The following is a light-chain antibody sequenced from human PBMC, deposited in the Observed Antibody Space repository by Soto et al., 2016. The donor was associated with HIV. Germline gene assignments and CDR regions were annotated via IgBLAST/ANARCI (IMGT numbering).Light chain of an antibody. CDR3: NSRDSSGKNYV. J-gene: IGLJ1*01. V-gene: IGLV3-19*01. CDR2: GEN. CDR1: SLRTYY. Sequence: SSELTQDPAVSVALGQTVRVTCQGDSLRTYYAAWYQQRPGQAPVLIMYGENNRPSGIPDRFSGSTSGNTASLTITGAQAEDEADYYCNSRDSSGKNYVFGPGTEVTVL.